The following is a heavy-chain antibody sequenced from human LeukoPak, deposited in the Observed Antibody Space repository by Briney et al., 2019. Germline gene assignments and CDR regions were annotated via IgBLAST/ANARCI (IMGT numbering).Heavy chain of an antibody. J-gene: IGHJ4*02. D-gene: IGHD3-16*01. CDR3: GRDDAGVKNYGIQY. CDR2: IYDGDKT. CDR1: QSIVSSRY. V-gene: IGHV3-53*01. Sequence: PGGSLRLSCSASQSIVSSRYMSWARQAPGKGLEWVSIIYDGDKTYYADSVKGRFTISRDNFKNTLYLQMSNLRAEDTAVYFCGRDDAGVKNYGIQYWGLGTLVAVSS.